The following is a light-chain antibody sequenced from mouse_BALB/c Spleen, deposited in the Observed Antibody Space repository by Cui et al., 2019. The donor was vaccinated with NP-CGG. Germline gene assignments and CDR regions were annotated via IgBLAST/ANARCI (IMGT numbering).Light chain of an antibody. CDR1: TGAVTTSNY. CDR2: GTN. J-gene: IGLJ1*01. CDR3: ALWYSNHWV. Sequence: SVVTQQDAFTTSPGETVTLTCRSSTGAVTTSNYANWVQEKPDHLFTGLIGGTNNRAPGVPARFSGSLIGDKAALTITGAQTEDEAIYFCALWYSNHWVFGAGTKLTVL. V-gene: IGLV1*01.